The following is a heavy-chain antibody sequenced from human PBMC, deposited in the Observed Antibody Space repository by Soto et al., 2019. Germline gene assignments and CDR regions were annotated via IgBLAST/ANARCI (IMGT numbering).Heavy chain of an antibody. CDR3: ARGCIAVTTHLCY. J-gene: IGHJ4*02. D-gene: IGHD4-17*01. Sequence: ASVKVSCKASGYTFNTYGITWVRQAPGQGLEWMGWINPYNGNTKFAQKLQDRVTMTTATSTSTAYMELASLRSDDTAVYYRARGCIAVTTHLCYWGQGTLVTVSS. CDR2: INPYNGNT. CDR1: GYTFNTYG. V-gene: IGHV1-18*01.